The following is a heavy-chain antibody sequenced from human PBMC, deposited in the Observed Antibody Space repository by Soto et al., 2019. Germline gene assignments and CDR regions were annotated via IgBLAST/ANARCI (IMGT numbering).Heavy chain of an antibody. V-gene: IGHV3-30*18. Sequence: QVQLVESGGGVVQPGRSLRLSCAASGFTFSSYGMHWVRQAPGQGLEWVAVISYDGSNKYYADSVKGRFTISRDNSKNTLYLQMNSLRAEDTAVYYCAKDLDCSSTSCPPADYYYGMDVWGQGTTVTVSS. D-gene: IGHD2-2*01. J-gene: IGHJ6*02. CDR1: GFTFSSYG. CDR3: AKDLDCSSTSCPPADYYYGMDV. CDR2: ISYDGSNK.